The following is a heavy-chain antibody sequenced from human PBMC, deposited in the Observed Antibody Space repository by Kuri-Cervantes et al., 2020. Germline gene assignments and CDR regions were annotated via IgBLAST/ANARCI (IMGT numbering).Heavy chain of an antibody. V-gene: IGHV4-34*01. CDR2: INHSGST. Sequence: GSLRLSCAVYGGSFSGYYWSWIRQPPGKGLEWIGEINHSGSTNYNPSLKSRVTISVDTSKNQFSLKLTSMTAADTAVYYCARRSPRYYYYYMDVWGKGTTVTVSS. J-gene: IGHJ6*03. CDR3: ARRSPRYYYYYMDV. CDR1: GGSFSGYY.